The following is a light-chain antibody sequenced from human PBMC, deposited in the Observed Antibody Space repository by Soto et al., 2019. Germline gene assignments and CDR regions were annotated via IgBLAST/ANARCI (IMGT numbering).Light chain of an antibody. CDR1: QGISTY. CDR2: AAY. CDR3: QQSYSTTWT. V-gene: IGKV1-39*01. Sequence: DIPMTQSPSSLSASVGDRVTITCRASQGISTYLNWYQQKPGKAPKLLIYAAYSLQSGVPSRFSGSGSETDFTLTISSLQPEDFATYSCQQSYSTTWTFGQGTKVDIK. J-gene: IGKJ1*01.